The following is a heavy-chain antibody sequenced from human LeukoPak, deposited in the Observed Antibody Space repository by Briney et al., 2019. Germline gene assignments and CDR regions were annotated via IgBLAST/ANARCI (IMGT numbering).Heavy chain of an antibody. J-gene: IGHJ3*01. CDR1: GYTFTKYY. CDR3: ARGGLQFLSLGFDV. CDR2: INPVGGST. V-gene: IGHV1-46*01. Sequence: ASVKVSCKTSGYTFTKYYMHWLRQAPGQGLEWVGIINPVGGSTTYAQKFQGRVTMTRDTSTSTLYMELSRLISEDTAVYYCARGGLQFLSLGFDVWGQGTLVTVSS. D-gene: IGHD3-3*01.